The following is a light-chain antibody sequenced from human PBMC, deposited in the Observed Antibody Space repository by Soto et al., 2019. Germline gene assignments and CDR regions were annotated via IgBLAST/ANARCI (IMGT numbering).Light chain of an antibody. Sequence: EIVLTQSPATLSLSPGERATLSFRASQSVSSYLAWYQQKPGQAPRLLIYDASNRTTGIPARFSGSGSGTNFTLTISSLEHEDFADYYCQQRSNWPPKFTFGPGTKVDIK. V-gene: IGKV3-11*01. J-gene: IGKJ3*01. CDR2: DAS. CDR1: QSVSSY. CDR3: QQRSNWPPKFT.